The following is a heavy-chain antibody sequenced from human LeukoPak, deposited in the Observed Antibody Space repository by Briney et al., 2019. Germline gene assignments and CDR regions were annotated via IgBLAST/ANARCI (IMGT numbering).Heavy chain of an antibody. Sequence: SETLSLTCTVSGASFGRRYWSWIRQAPGKGLEWIGYVYYTGSTNYNPSLKSRLTISLDTSRKQFSLKLKSVTAADTAMYYCARDGLNKPIDFWGPGILVTVSS. V-gene: IGHV4-59*11. CDR2: VYYTGST. J-gene: IGHJ4*02. CDR3: ARDGLNKPIDF. D-gene: IGHD3-16*01. CDR1: GASFGRRY.